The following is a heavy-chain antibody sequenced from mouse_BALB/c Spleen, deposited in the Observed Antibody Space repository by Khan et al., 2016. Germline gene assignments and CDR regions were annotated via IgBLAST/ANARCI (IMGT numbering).Heavy chain of an antibody. J-gene: IGHJ3*01. V-gene: IGHV3-8*02. CDR1: GDSITSGY. D-gene: IGHD2-14*01. CDR2: ISYSGNT. CDR3: ARSNRNDAWSAY. Sequence: EVQLQESGPSLAKPSQTLSLTCSVTGDSITSGYWNWIRKFPGNRLEYMGYISYSGNTYYNPFLKSRISITRDTSKNQHYLQLISVTTEDTATYYCARSNRNDAWSAYWGQGTLVTVSA.